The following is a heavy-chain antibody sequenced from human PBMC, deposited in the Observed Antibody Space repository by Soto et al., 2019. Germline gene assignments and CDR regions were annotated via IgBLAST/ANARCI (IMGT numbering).Heavy chain of an antibody. CDR1: GYSFTTYN. CDR2: VNPRSGST. CDR3: ARSVVHATMRGWFDP. D-gene: IGHD2-2*01. J-gene: IGHJ5*02. V-gene: IGHV1-46*03. Sequence: QVQLVQSGAEVKKPGASVKVSCKASGYSFTTYNIHWVRQAPGQGLDWMGIVNPRSGSTVYAQRFQGRVTTTGDTSTSTVYMELSSLRSDDTAVYYCARSVVHATMRGWFDPWGKRNLVTVSS.